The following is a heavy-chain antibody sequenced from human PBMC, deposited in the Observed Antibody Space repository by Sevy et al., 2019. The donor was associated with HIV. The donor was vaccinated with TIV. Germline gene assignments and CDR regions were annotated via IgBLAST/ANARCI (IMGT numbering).Heavy chain of an antibody. CDR2: ISSSSSYI. V-gene: IGHV3-21*01. CDR3: ARDRGYSYGPSYYFDY. CDR1: GFTFSSYS. D-gene: IGHD5-18*01. Sequence: GGSLRLSCAASGFTFSSYSMNWVRQAPGKGLEWVSSISSSSSYIYYADSVKGRFSISRDNAQNSLYLQMNSLRAADTAVYYCARDRGYSYGPSYYFDYWGQGTLVTVSS. J-gene: IGHJ4*02.